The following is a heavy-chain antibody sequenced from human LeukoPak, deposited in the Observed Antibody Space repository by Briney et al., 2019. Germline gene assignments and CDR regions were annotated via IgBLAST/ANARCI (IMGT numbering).Heavy chain of an antibody. D-gene: IGHD1-26*01. CDR3: ARELGGSYSSFDY. Sequence: SETLSLTCTVSGGSLSSGSYYWSWIRQPPGKGLEWIGYIYYSGSTNYNPSLKSRVTISVDTSKNQFSLKLSSVTAADTAVYYCARELGGSYSSFDYWGQGTLVTVSS. CDR2: IYYSGST. J-gene: IGHJ4*02. V-gene: IGHV4-61*01. CDR1: GGSLSSGSYY.